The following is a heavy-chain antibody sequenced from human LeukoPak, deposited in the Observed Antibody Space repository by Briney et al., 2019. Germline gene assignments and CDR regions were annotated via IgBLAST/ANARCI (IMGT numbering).Heavy chain of an antibody. J-gene: IGHJ4*02. V-gene: IGHV3-30-3*01. D-gene: IGHD2-15*01. CDR2: ISYDGSNK. CDR3: ARMCSES. Sequence: PGRSLRLSCAASGFTFSSYAMHWVRQAPGKGLEWVAVISYDGSNKYYADSVKGRFTISRDNSKNTLYLQMNSLRAEDTAVYYCARMCSESWGQGTLVTVSS. CDR1: GFTFSSYA.